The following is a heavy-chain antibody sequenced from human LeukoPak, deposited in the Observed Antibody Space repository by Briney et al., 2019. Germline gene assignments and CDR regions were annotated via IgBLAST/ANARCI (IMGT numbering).Heavy chain of an antibody. Sequence: SPETLSLTCTVSGGSISSYYWSWIRQPPGKGLEWIGYIYYSGSTNYNPSLKSRVTISVDTSKNQFSLKLSSVTAADTAVYYCARGHSGWLDYWGQGTLVTVSS. V-gene: IGHV4-59*01. CDR1: GGSISSYY. J-gene: IGHJ4*02. CDR2: IYYSGST. D-gene: IGHD6-19*01. CDR3: ARGHSGWLDY.